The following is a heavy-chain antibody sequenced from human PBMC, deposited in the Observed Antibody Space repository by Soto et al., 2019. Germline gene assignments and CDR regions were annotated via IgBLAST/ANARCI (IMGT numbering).Heavy chain of an antibody. D-gene: IGHD6-19*01. CDR2: ISYDGSNK. Sequence: SLRLSCAASGFTFSSYAMHWARQAPGKGLEWVAVISYDGSNKYYADSVKGRFTISRDNSKNMLYLQMNSLRAEYTAGYYCASEGGGDGGYTFYYYYYGMDVWRQGSKVTVSS. J-gene: IGHJ6*02. CDR1: GFTFSSYA. CDR3: ASEGGGDGGYTFYYYYYGMDV. V-gene: IGHV3-30-3*01.